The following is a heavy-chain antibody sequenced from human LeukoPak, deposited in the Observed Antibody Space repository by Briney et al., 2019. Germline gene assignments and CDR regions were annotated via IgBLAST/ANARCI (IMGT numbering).Heavy chain of an antibody. CDR1: GGSISSYY. D-gene: IGHD5-18*01. J-gene: IGHJ5*02. V-gene: IGHV4-4*07. Sequence: PSETLSLTCTVSGGSISSYYWSWIRQPAGKGLEWIGRIYTSGSTNYNPSLKSRVTMSVDTSKNQFSLKPSSVTAADTAVYYCARDREDTAMVTWFDPWGQGTLVTVSS. CDR3: ARDREDTAMVTWFDP. CDR2: IYTSGST.